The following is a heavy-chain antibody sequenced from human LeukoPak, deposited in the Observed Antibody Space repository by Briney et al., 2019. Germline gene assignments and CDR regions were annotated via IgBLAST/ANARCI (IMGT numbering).Heavy chain of an antibody. CDR1: GASMSDYY. D-gene: IGHD1-26*01. V-gene: IGHV4-59*13. J-gene: IGHJ6*03. CDR3: ARGTPIVYYYYYMDV. CDR2: IFYTGST. Sequence: SETLSLTCIVSGASMSDYYWSWIRQPPGKGGAGIGNIFYTGSTNYSPSLESRVTMSVDTSKNQFSLKLTSVTAADTAVYYCARGTPIVYYYYYMDVWGKGTTVTVSS.